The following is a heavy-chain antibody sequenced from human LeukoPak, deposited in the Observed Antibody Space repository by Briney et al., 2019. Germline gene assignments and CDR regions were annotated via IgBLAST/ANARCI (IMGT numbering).Heavy chain of an antibody. V-gene: IGHV1-3*01. J-gene: IGHJ6*02. CDR1: GGTFSSYA. D-gene: IGHD4-23*01. CDR2: INAGNGNT. Sequence: GASVKVSCKASGGTFSSYAISWVRQAPGQRLEWMGWINAGNGNTKYSQKFQGRVTITRDTSASTAYMELSSLRSEDTAVYYCARETVVTPYGMDVWGQGTTVTVSS. CDR3: ARETVVTPYGMDV.